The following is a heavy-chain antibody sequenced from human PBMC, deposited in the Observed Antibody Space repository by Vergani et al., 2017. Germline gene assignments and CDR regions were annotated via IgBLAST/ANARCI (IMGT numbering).Heavy chain of an antibody. V-gene: IGHV1-18*01. CDR1: GYTFTSYG. J-gene: IGHJ3*02. CDR3: AXDRRYYYDSSGSRDAFDI. D-gene: IGHD3-22*01. Sequence: QVQLVQSGAEVKKPGASVKVSCKASGYTFTSYGISWVRQAPGQGLEWMGWISAYNGNTNYAQKLQGRVTMTTDTSTSTAYMELRSLRSDDTAVYYCAXDRRYYYDSSGSRDAFDIWGQGTMVTVSS. CDR2: ISAYNGNT.